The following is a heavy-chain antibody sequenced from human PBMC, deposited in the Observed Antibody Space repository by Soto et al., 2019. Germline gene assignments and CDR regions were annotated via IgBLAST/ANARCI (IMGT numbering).Heavy chain of an antibody. D-gene: IGHD3-3*01. CDR3: ARDQYDFRSGSYYYAMEV. CDR2: IYYTWST. V-gene: IGHV4-61*01. CDR1: GGSVSSESHY. Sequence: QVQLHESGPGLVNPSETLSLTCTVSGGSVSSESHYWSWIRQTPWKGLEWIGYIYYTWSTNYNPSLKGRVTMSVDTSRDQVSLRLRSVTRADTAVYYCARDQYDFRSGSYYYAMEVWGQGTKVTVSS. J-gene: IGHJ6*02.